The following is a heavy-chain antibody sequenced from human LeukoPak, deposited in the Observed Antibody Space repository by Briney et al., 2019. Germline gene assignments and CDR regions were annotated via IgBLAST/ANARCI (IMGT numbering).Heavy chain of an antibody. J-gene: IGHJ4*02. CDR3: ASPQYYFDY. D-gene: IGHD5-24*01. Sequence: GGSLRLSCAASGFTFSTYEMNRVRQAPGKGLEWVSHISSGGSTTYYADSVKGRFTISRDNAKNSLYLQMNSLRAEDTAVYYCASPQYYFDYWGQGTLVTVSS. V-gene: IGHV3-48*03. CDR2: ISSGGSTT. CDR1: GFTFSTYE.